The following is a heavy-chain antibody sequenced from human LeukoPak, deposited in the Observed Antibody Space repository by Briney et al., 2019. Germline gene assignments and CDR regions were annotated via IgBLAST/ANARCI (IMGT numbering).Heavy chain of an antibody. J-gene: IGHJ4*02. CDR2: INPNSGGT. Sequence: ASVKVSCKASGYTFTGYYMHWVRQAPGQGLEWMGWINPNSGGTNYAQKFQGRVTMTRDTSISTAYMELSRLRSDDTAVYYCASFYCSSTSCPHWGRRYFDYWGQGTLVTVSS. D-gene: IGHD2-2*01. CDR1: GYTFTGYY. CDR3: ASFYCSSTSCPHWGRRYFDY. V-gene: IGHV1-2*02.